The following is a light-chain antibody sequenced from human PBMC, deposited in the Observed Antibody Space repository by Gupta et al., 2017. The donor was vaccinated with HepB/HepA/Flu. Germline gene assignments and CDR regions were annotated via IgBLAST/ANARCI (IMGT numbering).Light chain of an antibody. CDR3: GTWDSSLSAEV. Sequence: QSVLTQPPPVSAAPGQKVTIPCSGSSSNIGKNYVSWYQQLPGTAPKLLIYDNNTRPSGTPDRFSGSKSGTSATLGITGLQTGDEADYYCGTWDSSLSAEVFGTGTKVTVL. V-gene: IGLV1-51*01. J-gene: IGLJ1*01. CDR2: DNN. CDR1: SSNIGKNY.